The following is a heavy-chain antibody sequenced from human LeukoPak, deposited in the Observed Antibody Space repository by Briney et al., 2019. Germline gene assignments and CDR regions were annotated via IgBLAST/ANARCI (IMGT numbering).Heavy chain of an antibody. V-gene: IGHV4-59*02. Sequence: SETLSLTCTVSGGSVTKYYWHWIRQAPGKGLEWIGFIFHTGITNYNPSLKSRVTISVDTSKNQFSLKLTSVTAADTAVYFCARDLFPVNWFESWGQGTLVTVSS. CDR3: ARDLFPVNWFES. CDR1: GGSVTKYY. J-gene: IGHJ5*01. CDR2: IFHTGIT.